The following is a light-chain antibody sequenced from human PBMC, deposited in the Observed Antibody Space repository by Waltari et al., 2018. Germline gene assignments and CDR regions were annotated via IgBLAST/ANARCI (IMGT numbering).Light chain of an antibody. CDR3: QSYDSSLSGVL. CDR1: NSNIGAGSG. CDR2: VNT. V-gene: IGLV1-40*01. J-gene: IGLJ2*01. Sequence: QSVLTQPPSVSGAPGQRVTISCTGGNSNIGAGSGVHWYQQLPGPAPKLLIYVNTNRPSGVPDRFSGSKSGTSASLAITGLQAEDEADYYCQSYDSSLSGVLFGGGTKLTVL.